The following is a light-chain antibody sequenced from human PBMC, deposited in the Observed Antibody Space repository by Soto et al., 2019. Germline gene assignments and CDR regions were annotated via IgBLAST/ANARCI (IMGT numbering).Light chain of an antibody. J-gene: IGKJ1*01. CDR1: QSIRTF. V-gene: IGKV3-20*01. Sequence: EIVLTQSPVTLSLSPGERATLSCRASQSIRTFLAWYQQKPGQAPRLLVYDASNRATDIPARFSGSGSGTDFTLTISRLEPQDFAVYYCQQYGSSPWTFGQGTKVDIX. CDR3: QQYGSSPWT. CDR2: DAS.